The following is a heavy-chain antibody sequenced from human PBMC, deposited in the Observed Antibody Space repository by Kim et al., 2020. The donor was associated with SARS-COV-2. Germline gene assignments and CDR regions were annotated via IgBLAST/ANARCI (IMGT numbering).Heavy chain of an antibody. CDR3: ARDTGAVAGMRGDWFDP. J-gene: IGHJ5*02. V-gene: IGHV3-30*04. CDR2: ISYDGSNK. Sequence: GGSLRLSCAASGFTFSSYAMHWVRQAPGKGLEWVADISYDGSNKYYADSVKGRFTISRDNSKNTLYLQMNSLRAEDTAVYYCARDTGAVAGMRGDWFDPWGQGTLVTVSS. D-gene: IGHD6-19*01. CDR1: GFTFSSYA.